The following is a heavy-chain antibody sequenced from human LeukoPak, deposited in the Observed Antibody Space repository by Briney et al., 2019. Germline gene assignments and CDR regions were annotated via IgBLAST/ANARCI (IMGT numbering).Heavy chain of an antibody. CDR2: ISSRSGYI. J-gene: IGHJ4*02. CDR3: ASFDSSGWHYFDY. V-gene: IGHV3-21*01. D-gene: IGHD6-19*01. CDR1: GFTFSSYS. Sequence: GGPLRLSCAASGFTFSSYSMSWVRQAPGKGLEWVSYISSRSGYIYYGDSVKGRFTISRDNAKNSLYLQMNTLSAEDTAVYYCASFDSSGWHYFDYWGQGTLVTVSA.